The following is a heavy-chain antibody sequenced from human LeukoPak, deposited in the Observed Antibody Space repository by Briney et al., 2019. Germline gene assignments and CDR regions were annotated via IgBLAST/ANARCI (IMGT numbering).Heavy chain of an antibody. V-gene: IGHV4-34*01. CDR1: GGSINDYY. Sequence: KPSETLSLICTVSGGSINDYYWSGIRQPPGKGLEWIGEINHSGSTNYNPSLKSRVTISVDTSKNQFSLKLSSVTAADTAVYYCARRSYRPYYYDSSGYFHFDYWGQGTLVTVSS. J-gene: IGHJ4*02. CDR2: INHSGST. CDR3: ARRSYRPYYYDSSGYFHFDY. D-gene: IGHD3-22*01.